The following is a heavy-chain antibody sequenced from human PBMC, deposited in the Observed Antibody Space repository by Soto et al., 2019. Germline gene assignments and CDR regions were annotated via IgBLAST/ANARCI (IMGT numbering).Heavy chain of an antibody. CDR3: ARIAAAGPPRSPRDY. D-gene: IGHD6-13*01. CDR2: INPSCGST. J-gene: IGHJ4*02. CDR1: GYTFTSYY. Sequence: QVQLVQSGAEVKKPGASVKVSCKASGYTFTSYYMHWVRQAPGQGLEWMGIINPSCGSTSYAQKFQGRVTMTRDTSTSTVYMELSSLRSEDTAVYYCARIAAAGPPRSPRDYWGQGTLVTVSS. V-gene: IGHV1-46*01.